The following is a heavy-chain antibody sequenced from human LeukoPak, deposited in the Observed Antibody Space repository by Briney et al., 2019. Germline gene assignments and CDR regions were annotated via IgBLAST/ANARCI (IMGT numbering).Heavy chain of an antibody. J-gene: IGHJ3*02. Sequence: GGSLRLACAASGFTFSTYFIHWVRQGPGKGLVWVSRIGSDGSSASSADSVKGRFTISRDKAKNTVLLQMYSLRAEDTAIYYCALSYDYVHPDALDTWGQGRTVTVSS. CDR3: ALSYDYVHPDALDT. CDR2: IGSDGSSA. CDR1: GFTFSTYF. V-gene: IGHV3-74*01. D-gene: IGHD3-10*02.